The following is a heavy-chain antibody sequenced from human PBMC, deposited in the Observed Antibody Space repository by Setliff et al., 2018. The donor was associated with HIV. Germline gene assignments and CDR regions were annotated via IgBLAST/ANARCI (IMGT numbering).Heavy chain of an antibody. CDR3: ARKGWNAYEAFDY. Sequence: SETLSLTCNVYGGSFSGDSWNWIRQPPGKGLEWIGEINRSGGTKYNPSLKSRVTISVDMSKNHFSLSLTSVTAADTAIYFCARKGWNAYEAFDYWGQGSLVTVSS. CDR2: INRSGGT. CDR1: GGSFSGDS. V-gene: IGHV4-34*01. D-gene: IGHD1-1*01. J-gene: IGHJ4*02.